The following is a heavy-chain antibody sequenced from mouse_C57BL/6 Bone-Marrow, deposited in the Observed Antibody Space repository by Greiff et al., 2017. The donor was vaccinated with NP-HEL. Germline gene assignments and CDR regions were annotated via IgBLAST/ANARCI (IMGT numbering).Heavy chain of an antibody. V-gene: IGHV1-50*01. CDR2: IDPSDSYT. CDR3: AWDYDAY. CDR1: GYTFTSYW. D-gene: IGHD2-4*01. Sequence: QVQLQQSGAELVKPGASVKLSCKASGYTFTSYWMQWVKQRPGQGLEWIGEIDPSDSYTNYNQKFKGKATLTVDTSSSTAYMQLSSLTSEDSAVYYCAWDYDAYWGQGTLVTVSA. J-gene: IGHJ3*01.